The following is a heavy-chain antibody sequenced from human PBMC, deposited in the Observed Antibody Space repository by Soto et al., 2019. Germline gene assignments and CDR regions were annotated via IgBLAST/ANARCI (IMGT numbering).Heavy chain of an antibody. V-gene: IGHV2-70*11. CDR2: IDWDDDK. J-gene: IGHJ4*02. D-gene: IGHD3-9*01. CDR1: RFSLITSGKR. CDR3: ARISEYYDILTGYRITAIDY. Sequence: SGPTLVSPTQSLTLPCPFPRFSLITSGKRKSWIRQPPGKALEWLARIDWDDDKYYSTSLKTRLTISKDTSKNQVVLTMTNMDPVDTATYYCARISEYYDILTGYRITAIDYWGQGTLVTVSS.